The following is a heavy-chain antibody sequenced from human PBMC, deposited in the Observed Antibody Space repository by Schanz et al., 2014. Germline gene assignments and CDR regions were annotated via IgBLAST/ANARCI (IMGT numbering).Heavy chain of an antibody. Sequence: QVQLVQSGSELKKPGASVKVSCKASGYTFTNYAINWVRQAPGQGLEWMGWINTNTGNPTYAQAFTGRFLFSLDTSVNPAYLQISSLEAYDTAVYYCARRGIRGVFSSFDYWGLGTLVTVSS. CDR1: GYTFTNYA. CDR3: ARRGIRGVFSSFDY. V-gene: IGHV7-4-1*02. J-gene: IGHJ4*02. CDR2: INTNTGNP. D-gene: IGHD3-10*01.